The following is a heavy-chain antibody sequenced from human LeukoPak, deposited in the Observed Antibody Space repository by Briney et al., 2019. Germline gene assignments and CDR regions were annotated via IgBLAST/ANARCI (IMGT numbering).Heavy chain of an antibody. CDR2: IYSGGNI. CDR1: YFTFTDTW. D-gene: IGHD2-15*01. J-gene: IGHJ4*02. Sequence: PGGSLRLSCAASYFTFTDTWMNWVRQAPGKGLEWVSVIYSGGNIYYIDSVKGRFTISRDTSKNTLYLRMNSLRAEDTAVYYCASRHCSGGGCYFAGADPFDYWGQGILVTVSS. V-gene: IGHV3-53*01. CDR3: ASRHCSGGGCYFAGADPFDY.